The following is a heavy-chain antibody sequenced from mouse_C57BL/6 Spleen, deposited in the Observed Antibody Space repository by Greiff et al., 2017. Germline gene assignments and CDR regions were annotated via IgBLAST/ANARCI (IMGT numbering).Heavy chain of an antibody. CDR3: ARYGNHWEAMDD. Sequence: VQLQQSGPELVKPGASVKISCKASGYSFTGYYLHWVKQSHGNILDWIGYIYPYNGVSCYNQNFKGKATLTVDKSASTAYMELRSLTSEDSAVYYCARYGNHWEAMDDWGQGTSVTVSA. D-gene: IGHD2-1*01. CDR2: IYPYNGVS. J-gene: IGHJ4*01. V-gene: IGHV1-31*01. CDR1: GYSFTGYY.